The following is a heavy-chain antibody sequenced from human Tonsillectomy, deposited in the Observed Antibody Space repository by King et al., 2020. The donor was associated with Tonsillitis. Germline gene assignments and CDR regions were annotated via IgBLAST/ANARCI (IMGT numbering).Heavy chain of an antibody. Sequence: VQLVESGGGLVQPGGSLGLSCATSGFTFDSYAINWVRQAPGKGLEWVSTISAGGYNTHYADSVKGRFTISRYNSKDMLFLQMNFLRAEDTAIYFCAKDYDSSGHYVGDREGWGQGTLVTVSS. CDR2: ISAGGYNT. V-gene: IGHV3-23*04. D-gene: IGHD3-22*01. CDR1: GFTFDSYA. J-gene: IGHJ4*02. CDR3: AKDYDSSGHYVGDREG.